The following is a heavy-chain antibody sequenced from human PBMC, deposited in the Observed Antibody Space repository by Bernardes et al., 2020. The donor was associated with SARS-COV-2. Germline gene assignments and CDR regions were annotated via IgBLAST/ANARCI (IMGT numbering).Heavy chain of an antibody. D-gene: IGHD2-15*01. CDR3: ARDWVGYCSGGSCYRLDY. CDR1: GYTFTSYY. CDR2: INPSGGST. Sequence: ASVKVSCKASGYTFTSYYMHWVRQAPGQGLEWMGIINPSGGSTSYAQKFQGRVTMTRDTSTSTVYMELSSLRSEDTAVYYFARDWVGYCSGGSCYRLDYWGQGTLVTVSS. V-gene: IGHV1-46*01. J-gene: IGHJ4*02.